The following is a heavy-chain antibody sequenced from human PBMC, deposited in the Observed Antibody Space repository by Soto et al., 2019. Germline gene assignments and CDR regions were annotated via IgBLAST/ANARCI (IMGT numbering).Heavy chain of an antibody. CDR3: AHSPRPPTYTPSAYDY. CDR1: GFSLNTHAVG. V-gene: IGHV2-5*01. Sequence: QITLKESGPTLVEPTQTLTLTCTFSGFSLNTHAVGVGWIRKPPGEALEWLALIYGNNDKRYSPYLRSRLTITKDTSKNQVVLTTTNMDPVDTATYYCAHSPRPPTYTPSAYDYWGQGTLVTVSA. J-gene: IGHJ4*02. D-gene: IGHD2-2*02. CDR2: IYGNNDK.